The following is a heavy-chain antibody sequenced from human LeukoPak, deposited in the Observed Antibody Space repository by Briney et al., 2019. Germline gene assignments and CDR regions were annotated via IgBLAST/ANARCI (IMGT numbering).Heavy chain of an antibody. CDR3: AIGGTYGSGS. V-gene: IGHV3-74*01. CDR2: INNDGSTT. Sequence: GGSLRLSCAASGFTFANTWMHWVRQAPGKGLVWVSLINNDGSTTNYADSVMGRFTISRDNAKNTVYLQMNSLRVEDTAVYYCAIGGTYGSGSWGQGTLVTVSS. J-gene: IGHJ4*02. D-gene: IGHD3-10*01. CDR1: GFTFANTW.